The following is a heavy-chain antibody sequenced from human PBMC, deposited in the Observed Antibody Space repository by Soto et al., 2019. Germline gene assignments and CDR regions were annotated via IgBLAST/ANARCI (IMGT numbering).Heavy chain of an antibody. CDR3: ARGRYGDY. CDR1: GYAFTTYG. J-gene: IGHJ4*02. Sequence: QVHLVQSGAEVKKPGASVKVSCQASGYAFTTYGITWVRQAPGQGLEWMGWISAHNGNTNYAQKLQGRGTVTRDTSTSTAYMERRSLRSDDTAVYSCARGRYGDYWGQGALVTVSS. CDR2: ISAHNGNT. V-gene: IGHV1-18*01. D-gene: IGHD1-1*01.